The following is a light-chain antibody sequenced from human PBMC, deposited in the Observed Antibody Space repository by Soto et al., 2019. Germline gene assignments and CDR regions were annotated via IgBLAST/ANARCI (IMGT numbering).Light chain of an antibody. J-gene: IGKJ1*01. Sequence: EIVLTQSPGTLSLSPGERATRSCRASQSVASNCLAWYQQKPGQAPRLLLYSASTRASGIPDRFSGSGSGTDFTLTVSRLEPEDFAVYYCQNYGSSPQTFGQGSTVEI. CDR2: SAS. CDR3: QNYGSSPQT. V-gene: IGKV3-20*01. CDR1: QSVASNC.